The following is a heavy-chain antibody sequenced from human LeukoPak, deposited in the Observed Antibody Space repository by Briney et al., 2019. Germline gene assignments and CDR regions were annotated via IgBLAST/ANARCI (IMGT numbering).Heavy chain of an antibody. D-gene: IGHD5-18*01. CDR2: TSSSGTYT. Sequence: GGSLRLSCAASGFTFRDYYISWIRQAPGKGLEWVSYTSSSGTYTEYADSVKGRFTISRDNAKNSLFLQMNSLRAEDTAVYYCARERGYSYGPNDWGQGTLVTVSS. J-gene: IGHJ4*02. V-gene: IGHV3-11*05. CDR1: GFTFRDYY. CDR3: ARERGYSYGPND.